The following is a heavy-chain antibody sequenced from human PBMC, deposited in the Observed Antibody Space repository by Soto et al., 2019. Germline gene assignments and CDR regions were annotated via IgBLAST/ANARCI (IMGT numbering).Heavy chain of an antibody. CDR2: IYYSGST. D-gene: IGHD3-10*02. J-gene: IGHJ5*01. V-gene: IGHV4-31*03. Sequence: SETLSLPCTVSGGSISSGGYYWICIRQHPGKGLEWIGYIYYSGSTYYNPSLKSRVTISVDTSKNQFSLKLSSVTAADTVVYYWARIDYDVASWFGHWGQGTLGTVPS. CDR1: GGSISSGGYY. CDR3: ARIDYDVASWFGH.